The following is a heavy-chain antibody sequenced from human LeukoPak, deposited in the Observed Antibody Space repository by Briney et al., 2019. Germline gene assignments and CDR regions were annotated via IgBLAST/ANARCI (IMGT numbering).Heavy chain of an antibody. D-gene: IGHD1-26*01. CDR1: GGSISSGGYS. V-gene: IGHV4-30-2*01. J-gene: IGHJ4*02. Sequence: SETLSLTRAVSGGSISSGGYSWSWIRQPPGTGLEWIGYIYHSGSTYYNPSLKSRVTISVDRSKNQFSLKLSSVTAADTAVYYCARGDGSYYFDYWGQGTLVTVSS. CDR2: IYHSGST. CDR3: ARGDGSYYFDY.